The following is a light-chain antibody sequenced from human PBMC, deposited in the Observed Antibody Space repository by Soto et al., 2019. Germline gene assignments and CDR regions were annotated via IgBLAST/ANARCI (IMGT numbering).Light chain of an antibody. CDR2: EVS. V-gene: IGLV2-23*02. CDR1: SSDVGSSNL. Sequence: QSVVTQPASGSGATGQSITFSCTGTSSDVGSSNLVSWYQQHPGKAPKLLIYEVSKRPSGVSNRFSGSKSGNTASLTISGLQAEDEADYYCCSYAGSSTHVFGTGTKVTVL. CDR3: CSYAGSSTHV. J-gene: IGLJ1*01.